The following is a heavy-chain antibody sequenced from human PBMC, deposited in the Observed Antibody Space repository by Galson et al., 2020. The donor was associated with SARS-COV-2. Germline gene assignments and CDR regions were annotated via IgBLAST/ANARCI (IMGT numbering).Heavy chain of an antibody. Sequence: TGGSLRLSCAASGFTFNNYGMHWVRQAPGKGLEWVAAISYEGSIKYYADSVKGRFTVSRDYSKYTLYLQMNSLRDEDTAVYFRAKSREIFWLGEGRGMDGWCQGTTVTVSS. CDR3: AKSREIFWLGEGRGMDG. CDR1: GFTFNNYG. J-gene: IGHJ6*02. V-gene: IGHV3-30*18. CDR2: ISYEGSIK. D-gene: IGHD2-21*01.